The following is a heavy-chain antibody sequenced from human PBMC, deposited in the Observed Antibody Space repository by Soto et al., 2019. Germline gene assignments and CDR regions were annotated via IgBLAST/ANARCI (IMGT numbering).Heavy chain of an antibody. D-gene: IGHD3-10*01. J-gene: IGHJ4*02. V-gene: IGHV3-23*01. CDR2: ISGSGGST. CDR3: AKTYYYGSGSYPVFDY. Sequence: GGSLRLSCAASGFTFSSYAMSWVRQAPGKGLEWVSAISGSGGSTYYADSVKGRFTISRDNSKNTLYLQMNSLRAEDTAVYYCAKTYYYGSGSYPVFDYWGQGTLVTVSS. CDR1: GFTFSSYA.